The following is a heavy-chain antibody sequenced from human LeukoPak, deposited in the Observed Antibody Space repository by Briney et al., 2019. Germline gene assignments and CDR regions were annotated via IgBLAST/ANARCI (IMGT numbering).Heavy chain of an antibody. CDR3: ARVGLLMAFDY. Sequence: GGSLRLSCAASGFTFSSYEMNWVRQAPGKGLERVSYISSSGSTIYYADSVKGRFTISRDNAKNSLYLQMNSLRAEDTAVYYCARVGLLMAFDYWGQGTLVTVSS. CDR1: GFTFSSYE. J-gene: IGHJ4*02. V-gene: IGHV3-48*03. D-gene: IGHD2-15*01. CDR2: ISSSGSTI.